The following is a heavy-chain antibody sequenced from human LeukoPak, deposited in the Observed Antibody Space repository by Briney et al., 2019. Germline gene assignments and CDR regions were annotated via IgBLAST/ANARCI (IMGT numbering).Heavy chain of an antibody. CDR2: IWYDGSNK. V-gene: IGHV3-33*01. CDR1: GFTFSSYG. D-gene: IGHD1-26*01. Sequence: GGSLRLSCAASGFTFSSYGMHWVRQAPGKGLEWVAVIWYDGSNKYYADSVKGRFTISRDNSKNTLYLQMNSLRAGDTAVYYCARDQEPAYYYYYGMDVWGQGTTVTVSS. CDR3: ARDQEPAYYYYYGMDV. J-gene: IGHJ6*02.